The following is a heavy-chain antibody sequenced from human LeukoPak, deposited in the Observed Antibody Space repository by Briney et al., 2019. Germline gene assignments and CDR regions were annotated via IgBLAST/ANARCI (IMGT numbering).Heavy chain of an antibody. CDR1: GGSISSYY. D-gene: IGHD4-23*01. J-gene: IGHJ6*02. Sequence: KSSETLSLTCTVSGGSISSYYWSWIRQPPGKGLEWIGYIYYSGSTNYNPSLKSRVTISVDTSKNQFSLKLSSVTAADTAVYYCARDPTGVANPYYYYGMDVWGQGTTVTVSS. CDR2: IYYSGST. V-gene: IGHV4-59*01. CDR3: ARDPTGVANPYYYYGMDV.